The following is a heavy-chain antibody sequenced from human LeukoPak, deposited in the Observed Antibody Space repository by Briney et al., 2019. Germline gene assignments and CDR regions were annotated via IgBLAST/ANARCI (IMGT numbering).Heavy chain of an antibody. J-gene: IGHJ4*02. V-gene: IGHV1-24*01. CDR2: FDLEDGEA. D-gene: IGHD1-14*01. CDR1: GFTLTELS. Sequence: EASVKVSCKVSGFTLTELSLHWVRQAPGKGLEWMGGFDLEDGEAIYAQKFQGRLTMTGDTSTDTAYMELSSLRSEDTAVYYCATGEPADYWGQGTLVTVSS. CDR3: ATGEPADY.